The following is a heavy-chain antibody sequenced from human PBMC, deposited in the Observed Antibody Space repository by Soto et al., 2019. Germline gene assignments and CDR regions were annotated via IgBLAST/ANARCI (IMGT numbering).Heavy chain of an antibody. CDR2: MDPNSGNT. CDR1: GYTFTSYD. Sequence: ASVKVSCKASGYTFTSYDINWVRQATGQGLEWMGWMDPNSGNTGYAQKFQGRVTMTRNTSISTAYMELSSLRSEDTAVYYCAGGPKYSSSRDYGMDVWGQGTTVTVSS. D-gene: IGHD6-6*01. V-gene: IGHV1-8*01. J-gene: IGHJ6*02. CDR3: AGGPKYSSSRDYGMDV.